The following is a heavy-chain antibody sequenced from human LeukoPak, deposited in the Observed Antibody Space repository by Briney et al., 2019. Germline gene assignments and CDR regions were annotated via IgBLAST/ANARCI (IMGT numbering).Heavy chain of an antibody. Sequence: PPGGSLRLSCAASGFSFDNHVMHWVRQVPGKGLEWVSAISWDGDTPYYVDSVKGRFIISRDNAKNSLYLQMNSLRAEDTAVYYCARARIWNIWGQGTMVTVSS. CDR2: ISWDGDTP. CDR1: GFSFDNHV. CDR3: ARARIWNI. J-gene: IGHJ3*02. V-gene: IGHV3-43D*04. D-gene: IGHD1-1*01.